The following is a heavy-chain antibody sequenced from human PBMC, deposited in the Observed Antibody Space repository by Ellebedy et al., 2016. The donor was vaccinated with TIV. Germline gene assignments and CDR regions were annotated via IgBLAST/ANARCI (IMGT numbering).Heavy chain of an antibody. Sequence: GGSLRLSCAASGFKFSKYWMSWVRQAPGKGLEWVANLKEDGSEKQYIDSVEGRFTISRNNAKNSMSLQMNSLRVEDTAVYYCARDFDYWSARGMDVWGQGTTVTVSS. V-gene: IGHV3-7*03. CDR2: LKEDGSEK. D-gene: IGHD3-3*01. CDR3: ARDFDYWSARGMDV. J-gene: IGHJ6*02. CDR1: GFKFSKYW.